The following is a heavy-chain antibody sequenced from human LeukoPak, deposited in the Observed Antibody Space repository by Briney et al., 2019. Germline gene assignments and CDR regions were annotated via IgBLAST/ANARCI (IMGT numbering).Heavy chain of an antibody. J-gene: IGHJ4*02. Sequence: PGGSLRLSCAASGFTFSSYGMHWVRQAPGKGLEWVAVISYDGSNKYYADSVKGRFTISRDNSKNTLYLQMNSLRAEDTAVYYCAKDQDAGYWGQGTLVTVSS. V-gene: IGHV3-30*18. CDR2: ISYDGSNK. CDR1: GFTFSSYG. CDR3: AKDQDAGY.